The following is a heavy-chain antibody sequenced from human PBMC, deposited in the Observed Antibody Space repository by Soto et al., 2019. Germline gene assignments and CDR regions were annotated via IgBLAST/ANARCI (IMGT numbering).Heavy chain of an antibody. V-gene: IGHV5-51*01. Sequence: GESLKISCKGPGYSFTSYWIGWVRQMPGKGLEWMGIIYPGDSDTRYSPSFQGQVTISADKSISTAYLQWSSLKASDTAMYYCARDQHCSGGSCYGYYYYGMDVWGQGTTVTVSS. CDR2: IYPGDSDT. CDR1: GYSFTSYW. J-gene: IGHJ6*02. CDR3: ARDQHCSGGSCYGYYYYGMDV. D-gene: IGHD2-15*01.